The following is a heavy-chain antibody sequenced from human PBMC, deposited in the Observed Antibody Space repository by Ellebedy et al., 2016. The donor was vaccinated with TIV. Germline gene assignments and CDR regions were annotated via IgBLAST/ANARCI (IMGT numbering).Heavy chain of an antibody. J-gene: IGHJ6*02. CDR2: INPGGGGT. D-gene: IGHD3-16*02. CDR3: ARATLSGVFYGMDV. CDR1: GYSFTAYY. V-gene: IGHV1-46*01. Sequence: AASVKVSCKTSGYSFTAYYIHWARQAPGQGLEWMGIINPGGGGTSYAQNFQGSVTMTRDTSTSTVYMELSSLSSEDTALYYCARATLSGVFYGMDVWGQGTTVTVSS.